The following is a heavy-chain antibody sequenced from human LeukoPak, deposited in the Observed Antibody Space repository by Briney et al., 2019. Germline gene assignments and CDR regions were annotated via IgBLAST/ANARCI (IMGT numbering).Heavy chain of an antibody. Sequence: GASVKVSCKASGYTFTSYYMHWVRQAPGQGLEWMGIINPSGGSTSYAQKFQGRVTMTRDTSTSTVYMELSSLRSEDTAVYYCARSSLRYFDWSVYDYWGQGTLVTVSS. CDR3: ARSSLRYFDWSVYDY. CDR1: GYTFTSYY. V-gene: IGHV1-46*01. J-gene: IGHJ4*02. CDR2: INPSGGST. D-gene: IGHD3-9*01.